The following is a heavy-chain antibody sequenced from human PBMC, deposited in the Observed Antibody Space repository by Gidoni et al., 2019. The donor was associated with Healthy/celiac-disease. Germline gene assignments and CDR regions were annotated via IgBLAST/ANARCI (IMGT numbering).Heavy chain of an antibody. V-gene: IGHV3-74*01. J-gene: IGHJ4*02. CDR3: ASGEMATIVSPSFFDY. D-gene: IGHD5-12*01. CDR2: INSEGSST. CDR1: GFTFSSYW. Sequence: EVQLVESGGGLVQPGGSLRLSCAASGFTFSSYWMHWVRQAPWKGLVWVSRINSEGSSTSYADSVKGRFTISRDNAKNTLYLQMNSLRAEDTAVYYCASGEMATIVSPSFFDYWGQGTLVTVSS.